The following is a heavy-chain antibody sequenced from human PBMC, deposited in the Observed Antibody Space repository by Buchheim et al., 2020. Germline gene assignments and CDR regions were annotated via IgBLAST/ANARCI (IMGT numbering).Heavy chain of an antibody. Sequence: QVQLVESGGGVVQPGRSLRLSCAASGFTFSSYAMHWVRQAPGKGLEWVAVISYDGSNKYYADSVKGRFTISRDNSKNTLYLQMNSLRAEDTAVYYCAREGGGDCYFDDWGQGTL. J-gene: IGHJ4*02. CDR2: ISYDGSNK. V-gene: IGHV3-30-3*01. CDR3: AREGGGDCYFDD. D-gene: IGHD2-21*02. CDR1: GFTFSSYA.